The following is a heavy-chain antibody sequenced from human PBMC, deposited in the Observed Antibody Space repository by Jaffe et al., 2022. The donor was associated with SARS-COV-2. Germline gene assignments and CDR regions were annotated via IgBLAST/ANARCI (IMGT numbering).Heavy chain of an antibody. V-gene: IGHV4-59*01. CDR3: ARHDVKAAADPWDYYYYMDV. D-gene: IGHD6-13*01. CDR1: GGSISSYY. J-gene: IGHJ6*03. CDR2: IYYSGST. Sequence: QVQLQESGPGLVKPSETLSLTCTVSGGSISSYYWSWIRQPPGKGLEWIGYIYYSGSTNYNPSLKSRVTISVDTSKNQFSLKLSSVTAADTAVYYCARHDVKAAADPWDYYYYMDVWGKGTTVTVSS.